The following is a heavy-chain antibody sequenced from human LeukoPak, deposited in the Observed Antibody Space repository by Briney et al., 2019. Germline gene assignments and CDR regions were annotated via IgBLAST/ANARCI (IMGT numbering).Heavy chain of an antibody. Sequence: SETLSLTCTVSGGSISSSSYYWGWIRQPPGKGLEWIVSIYYSGSTYYNPSLKSRVAISVDTSKNQFSLKLSSVTAADTAVYYCAGGWLLMDYWGQGTLVIVSS. V-gene: IGHV4-39*01. CDR3: AGGWLLMDY. J-gene: IGHJ4*02. CDR1: GGSISSSSYY. CDR2: IYYSGST. D-gene: IGHD2-15*01.